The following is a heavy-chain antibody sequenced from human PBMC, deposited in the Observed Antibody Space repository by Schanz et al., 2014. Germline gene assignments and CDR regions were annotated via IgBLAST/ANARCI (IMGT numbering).Heavy chain of an antibody. Sequence: EEQLVESGGGLVQPGGSLRLSCAASGFSFSTYWMSWVRQAPGKGLEWVSGISGSGASTYYADSVKGRFTISRDNSNKTVDLQMNSLRAEDTALYYCVRDELLWFGEVLSLDYWGQGALVTVSS. CDR3: VRDELLWFGEVLSLDY. J-gene: IGHJ4*02. CDR2: ISGSGAST. V-gene: IGHV3-23*04. D-gene: IGHD3-10*01. CDR1: GFSFSTYW.